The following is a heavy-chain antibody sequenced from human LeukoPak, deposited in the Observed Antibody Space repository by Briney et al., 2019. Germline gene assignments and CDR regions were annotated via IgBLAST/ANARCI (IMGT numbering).Heavy chain of an antibody. J-gene: IGHJ4*02. Sequence: PSETLSLTCTVSGGSISSGDYYWSWIRQPPGKGLEWIGYIYYSGSTYYNPSLKSRVTISVDTSKNQFSLKLSSVTAADTAVYYCARDGRETGSNGLIDCWGQGTLVTVSS. CDR1: GGSISSGDYY. V-gene: IGHV4-30-4*08. CDR3: ARDGRETGSNGLIDC. D-gene: IGHD1-14*01. CDR2: IYYSGST.